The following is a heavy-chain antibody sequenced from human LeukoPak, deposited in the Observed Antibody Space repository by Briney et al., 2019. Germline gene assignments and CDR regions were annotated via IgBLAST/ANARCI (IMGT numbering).Heavy chain of an antibody. CDR2: INWNGDST. CDR3: AKDALNYYYDSSGSDY. D-gene: IGHD3-22*01. Sequence: PGGSLRLSCEASGFSFDDYAISWVRQAPGKGLEWVSGINWNGDSTGYADSVKGRFTISRDSAKKSLYLQMNSLRAEDTAVYYCAKDALNYYYDSSGSDYWGQGTLVTVSS. J-gene: IGHJ4*02. V-gene: IGHV3-20*04. CDR1: GFSFDDYA.